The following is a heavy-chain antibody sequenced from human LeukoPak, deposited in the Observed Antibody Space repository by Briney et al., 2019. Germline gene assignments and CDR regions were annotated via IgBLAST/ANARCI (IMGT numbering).Heavy chain of an antibody. V-gene: IGHV3-7*01. Sequence: GGSLRLSCAPSGFTFTTSWMSWVRQAAGKVLEWLANIKPDGSEKNYVDSVRGRFTISRDNAKNSLYLEMNSLRAEDTAVYYSARGAWYYIYWGQGTLVSVSS. J-gene: IGHJ4*02. CDR2: IKPDGSEK. CDR3: ARGAWYYIY. D-gene: IGHD6-19*01. CDR1: GFTFTTSW.